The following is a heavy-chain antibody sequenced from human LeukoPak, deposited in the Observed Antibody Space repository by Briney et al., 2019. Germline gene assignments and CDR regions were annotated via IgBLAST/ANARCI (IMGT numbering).Heavy chain of an antibody. CDR2: ISWNSGSI. CDR3: TKDRYCSGGSCYNFDY. Sequence: GRSLRLSCAASGLTFDDYAMHWVRQAPGKGLEWVSGISWNSGSIGYADSVKGRFTISRDNAKNFLYLQMNSLRAEDTALYYCTKDRYCSGGSCYNFDYWGQGTLVTVSS. CDR1: GLTFDDYA. J-gene: IGHJ4*02. D-gene: IGHD2-15*01. V-gene: IGHV3-9*01.